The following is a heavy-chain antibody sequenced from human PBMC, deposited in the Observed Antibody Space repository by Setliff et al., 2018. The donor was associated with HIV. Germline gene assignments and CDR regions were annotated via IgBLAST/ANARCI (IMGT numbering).Heavy chain of an antibody. V-gene: IGHV4-38-2*01. CDR1: GYSITSVYY. CDR3: ARLHIRFRSQDWAAVDV. D-gene: IGHD3-3*01. CDR2: IYHNGST. Sequence: SEILSLTCAVSGYSITSVYYWGWIRQPPGKGLEWIGSIYHNGSTYYNPSLKSRVSILVDISKNQFSLKLSSVTAADTAVYYCARLHIRFRSQDWAAVDVWGQGTTVTVSS. J-gene: IGHJ6*02.